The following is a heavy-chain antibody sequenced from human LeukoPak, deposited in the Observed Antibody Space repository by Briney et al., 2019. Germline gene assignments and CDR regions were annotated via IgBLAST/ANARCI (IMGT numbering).Heavy chain of an antibody. CDR1: GFSFNNAW. J-gene: IGHJ4*02. CDR2: IKCKTDGGTT. D-gene: IGHD2-2*01. V-gene: IGHV3-15*01. Sequence: MPGGSLRLSCAASGFSFNNAWMNWVRQAPGKGLEWVGRIKCKTDGGTTDYAAPVKGRFTISRDDSKNTLYLQMNSLKTEDTAVYYCATLLYCSNTSCTNFDYWGQGTLVTVSS. CDR3: ATLLYCSNTSCTNFDY.